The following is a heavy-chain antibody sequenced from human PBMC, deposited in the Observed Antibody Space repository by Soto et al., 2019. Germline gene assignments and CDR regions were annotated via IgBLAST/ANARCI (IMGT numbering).Heavy chain of an antibody. J-gene: IGHJ5*02. D-gene: IGHD6-13*01. CDR2: IYYSGST. CDR3: ARVFSDSSSFFDP. CDR1: GGSISSVGYY. V-gene: IGHV4-31*03. Sequence: QVQLQESGPGLVKPSQTLSLTCTVSGGSISSVGYYWSLIRQHPGKVLEWIGYIYYSGSTYYNPSLKSRVTISVDTSKNQFSLKLSSVTAADTAVYYCARVFSDSSSFFDPWGQGTLVTVSS.